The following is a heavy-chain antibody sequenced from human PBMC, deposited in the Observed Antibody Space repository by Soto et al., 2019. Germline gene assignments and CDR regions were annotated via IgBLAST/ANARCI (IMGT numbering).Heavy chain of an antibody. D-gene: IGHD3-10*01. CDR1: GFTFSSYS. CDR2: ISSSSSTI. J-gene: IGHJ4*02. CDR3: ARDLFGTIIYFDY. V-gene: IGHV3-48*01. Sequence: PGGSLRLSCAASGFTFSSYSMNWVRQAPGKGLEWVSYISSSSSTINYADSVKGRFTISRDNAKNSLYLQMNSLRAEDTAVYYCARDLFGTIIYFDYWGQGTLVTVSS.